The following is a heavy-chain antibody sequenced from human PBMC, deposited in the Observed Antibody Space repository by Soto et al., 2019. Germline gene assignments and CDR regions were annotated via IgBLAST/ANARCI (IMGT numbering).Heavy chain of an antibody. CDR3: AMVDNYVTPTPQDV. V-gene: IGHV1-18*01. CDR2: ISPYSVNT. Sequence: VQRVQSGDEVRKPGSSVKVSCKASGSIFVNYGIACVRQSPGQGLEWMGWISPYSVNTHYASKDQGRLTMTTDTSTGTAYMELGSLTSDDTAVYYCAMVDNYVTPTPQDVWGKGTTVTVSS. CDR1: GSIFVNYG. D-gene: IGHD3-16*01. J-gene: IGHJ6*04.